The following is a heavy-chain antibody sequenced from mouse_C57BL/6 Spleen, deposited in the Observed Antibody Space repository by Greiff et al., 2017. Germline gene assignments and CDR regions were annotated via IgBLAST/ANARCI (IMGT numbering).Heavy chain of an antibody. J-gene: IGHJ4*01. CDR2: INPNNGGT. D-gene: IGHD1-1*01. CDR1: GYTFTDYN. Sequence: EVQLVESGPELVKPGASVKIPCKASGYTFTDYNMDWVKQSHGKSLEWIGDINPNNGGTIYNQKFKGKATLTVDKSSSTAYMELRSLTSEDTAVYYCARRGTVYYAMDYWGQGTSVTVSS. CDR3: ARRGTVYYAMDY. V-gene: IGHV1-18*01.